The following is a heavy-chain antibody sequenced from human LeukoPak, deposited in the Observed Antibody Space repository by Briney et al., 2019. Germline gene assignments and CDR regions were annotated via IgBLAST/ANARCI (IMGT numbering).Heavy chain of an antibody. CDR3: ARRRVLGANDDAFDI. CDR1: GASISTSSYY. V-gene: IGHV4-39*01. CDR2: IYYSGST. Sequence: PSETLSLTCTVSGASISTSSYYWGWNRQPPGKGLEWIGTIYYSGSTYYNPSLKSRVTMSIDTSKNQFSLKLSSVTAADTAVYYCARRRVLGANDDAFDIWGQGTLVTVSS. J-gene: IGHJ3*02. D-gene: IGHD1-26*01.